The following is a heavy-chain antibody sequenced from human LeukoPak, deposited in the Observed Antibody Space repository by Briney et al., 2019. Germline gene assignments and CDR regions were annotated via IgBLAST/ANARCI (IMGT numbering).Heavy chain of an antibody. CDR1: GGSVSSGSYY. CDR2: IYYSGST. Sequence: SETLSLTCTVSGGSVSSGSYYWSWIRQPPGKGLEWIGYIYYSGSTNYNPSLKSRVTISVDTSKNQFSLKLSSVTAADTAVYYCARETHYYDSSGYRLWGQGTLVTVSS. CDR3: ARETHYYDSSGYRL. D-gene: IGHD3-22*01. J-gene: IGHJ4*02. V-gene: IGHV4-61*01.